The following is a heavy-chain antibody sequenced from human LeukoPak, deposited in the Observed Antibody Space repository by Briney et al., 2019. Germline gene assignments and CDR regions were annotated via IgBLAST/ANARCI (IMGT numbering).Heavy chain of an antibody. CDR3: ARGRLVYRTYYYDSSGYSPYYYMDV. CDR1: GFTFSSYW. D-gene: IGHD3-22*01. J-gene: IGHJ6*03. Sequence: GGSLRLSCAASGFTFSSYWMSWVRQAPGKGLEWVANIKQDGSEKYYVDSVKGRFTISRDNAKNSLYLQMNSLRAEDTAVYYCARGRLVYRTYYYDSSGYSPYYYMDVWGKGTTVTVSS. CDR2: IKQDGSEK. V-gene: IGHV3-7*01.